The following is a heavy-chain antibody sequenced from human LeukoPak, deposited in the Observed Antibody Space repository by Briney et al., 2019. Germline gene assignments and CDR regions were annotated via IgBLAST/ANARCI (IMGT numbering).Heavy chain of an antibody. Sequence: PGGSLRLSCAASGFTFSGYWMRWVRQAPGKGLVWVSRISTDGSSNTYADSVKGRFTISRDNAKNTLYLQMNSLRAEDTAVYYCARGRLTSSWYYFDYWGQGTLVTVSS. J-gene: IGHJ4*02. CDR3: ARGRLTSSWYYFDY. CDR2: ISTDGSSN. D-gene: IGHD6-19*01. V-gene: IGHV3-74*01. CDR1: GFTFSGYW.